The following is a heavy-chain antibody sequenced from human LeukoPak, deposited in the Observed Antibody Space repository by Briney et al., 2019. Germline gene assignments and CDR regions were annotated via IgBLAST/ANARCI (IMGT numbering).Heavy chain of an antibody. CDR1: GFTVSSNY. Sequence: GGSLRLSCAASGFTVSSNYMSWVRQAPGKGLEWVSVIYSGGNIYSADSVKGRFTISRDNSKNTLYLQMNSLRAEDTAVYYCARDYGYYYYMDVWGKGTTVTVSS. V-gene: IGHV3-53*01. D-gene: IGHD3-16*01. CDR2: IYSGGNI. J-gene: IGHJ6*03. CDR3: ARDYGYYYYMDV.